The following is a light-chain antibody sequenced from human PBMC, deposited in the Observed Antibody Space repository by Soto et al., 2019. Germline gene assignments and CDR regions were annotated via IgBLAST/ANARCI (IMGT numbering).Light chain of an antibody. J-gene: IGKJ2*01. CDR2: AAS. V-gene: IGKV1-39*01. CDR3: PQSYTTPYT. Sequence: DIQMTQSPSSLPASVGDRVTLTCRASQSISTYLNWYQQKPGKAPKLLIYAASSLQSGVPSRLSGSGSGTDFTLTISSLQPEDFATYYCPQSYTTPYTFGQGTKLEIK. CDR1: QSISTY.